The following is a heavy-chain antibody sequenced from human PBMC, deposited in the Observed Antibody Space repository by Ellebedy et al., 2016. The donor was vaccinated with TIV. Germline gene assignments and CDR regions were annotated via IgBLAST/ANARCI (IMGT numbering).Heavy chain of an antibody. CDR2: ISSSSSTI. V-gene: IGHV3-48*02. Sequence: PGGSLRLSCAASGFTFSDYSMNWVRQAPGKGLEWVSYISSSSSTIYYADSVKGRFTISRDNAKNSLYLQIKSLRDEATAVYYCARQSYSSSFDYWGQGTLVTFSS. J-gene: IGHJ4*02. CDR3: ARQSYSSSFDY. D-gene: IGHD6-13*01. CDR1: GFTFSDYS.